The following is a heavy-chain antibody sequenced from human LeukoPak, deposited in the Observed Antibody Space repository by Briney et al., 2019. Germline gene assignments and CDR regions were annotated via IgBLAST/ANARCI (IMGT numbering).Heavy chain of an antibody. D-gene: IGHD4-17*01. CDR3: AKADYGDYGRLDY. CDR2: ISWNSGSI. V-gene: IGHV3-9*01. CDR1: GFTFDDYA. Sequence: PGGSLRPSCAASGFTFDDYAMHWVRQAPGKGLEWVSGISWNSGSIGYADSVKGRFTISRDNAKNSLYLQMNSLRAEDTALYYCAKADYGDYGRLDYWGQGTLVTVSS. J-gene: IGHJ4*02.